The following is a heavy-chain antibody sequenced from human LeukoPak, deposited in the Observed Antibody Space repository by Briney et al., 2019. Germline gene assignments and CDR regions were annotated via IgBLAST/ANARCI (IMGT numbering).Heavy chain of an antibody. CDR2: ISGNGGST. CDR1: GFTFSRYA. V-gene: IGHV3-64D*06. CDR3: VKEGSLTQPDY. D-gene: IGHD1-1*01. J-gene: IGHJ4*02. Sequence: GGSLRLSCSASGFTFSRYAMHWVRQASGKGLDYVSAISGNGGSTYYADSVKGRFTISRDNSKNTLYLQMSSLRAEDSAVNYCVKEGSLTQPDYWGQGTLVTVSS.